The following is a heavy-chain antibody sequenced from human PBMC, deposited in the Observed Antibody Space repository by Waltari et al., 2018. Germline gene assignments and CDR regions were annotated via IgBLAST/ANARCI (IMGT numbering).Heavy chain of an antibody. CDR2: MNPNDDT. D-gene: IGHD2-21*01. CDR3: ARYTVGEAFDL. CDR1: GYTSPNLD. J-gene: IGHJ3*01. V-gene: IGHV1-8*01. Sequence: QVRLVQSGAEVKAPGASVKVSCKPSGYTSPNLDINWVRPAPGHGLEWMGWMNPNDDTGYAQKFQGRVAMTRDASISTAYLELSSLRSEDTAVYYCARYTVGEAFDLWGQGTQVTVSS.